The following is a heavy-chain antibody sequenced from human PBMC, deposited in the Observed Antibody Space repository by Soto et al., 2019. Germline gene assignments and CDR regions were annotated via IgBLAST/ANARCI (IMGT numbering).Heavy chain of an antibody. J-gene: IGHJ3*02. CDR1: GFSISSSGVG. CDR2: IYWDNDQ. CDR3: AHSRYCSATSCYAAAFDI. Sequence: QITLKESGPTLVKPTQPLTLTCTFSGFSISSSGVGVGWIRQPPGKALEWLALIYWDNDQRYNPSLKSRVTITKDTSKNQVVLTMTSMDPVDTATYFCAHSRYCSATSCYAAAFDIWGQGTMVTVSS. V-gene: IGHV2-5*02. D-gene: IGHD2-2*01.